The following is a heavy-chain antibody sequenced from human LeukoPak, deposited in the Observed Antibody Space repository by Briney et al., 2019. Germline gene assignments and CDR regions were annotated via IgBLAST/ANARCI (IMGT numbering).Heavy chain of an antibody. CDR2: ISAYNGNT. D-gene: IGHD3-3*01. CDR3: ARAPKRITIFGAVNPYFDY. Sequence: ASVKVSCKASGYTFTSYGISWVRQAPGQGLEWMGWISAYNGNTNYAQKLQGRVTMTTDTSTSTAYMELRSLRSDDTAVYYCARAPKRITIFGAVNPYFDYWGQGTLVTVSS. V-gene: IGHV1-18*01. CDR1: GYTFTSYG. J-gene: IGHJ4*02.